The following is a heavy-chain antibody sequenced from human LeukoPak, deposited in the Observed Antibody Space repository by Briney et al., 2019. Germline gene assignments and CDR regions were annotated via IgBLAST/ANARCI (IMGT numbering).Heavy chain of an antibody. D-gene: IGHD3-3*01. V-gene: IGHV3-66*01. Sequence: PGGSLRLSCAASGFTVSSSYINWVRQAPGKGLEWISVTCSGGTTYYSESVKDRFIVSRDNSKNTLYLQMSSLTGEDTAIYFCARDPSGTTIDNYYTLPKGMDVWGQGTTVIVSS. CDR2: TCSGGTT. CDR3: ARDPSGTTIDNYYTLPKGMDV. J-gene: IGHJ6*02. CDR1: GFTVSSSY.